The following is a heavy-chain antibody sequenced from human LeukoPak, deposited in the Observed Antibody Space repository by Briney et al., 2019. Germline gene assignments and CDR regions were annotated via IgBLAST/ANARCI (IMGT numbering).Heavy chain of an antibody. CDR2: IIPIFGTA. CDR3: ARDGRDSSGWYDY. CDR1: GGTFSSYA. D-gene: IGHD6-19*01. Sequence: ASVKVSCKASGGTFSSYAISWVRQAPGQGLEWMGGIIPIFGTANYAQKFQGRVTITADESTSTAYMELSSLRSEDTAVYYCARDGRDSSGWYDYWGQGTLVTVSS. J-gene: IGHJ4*02. V-gene: IGHV1-69*13.